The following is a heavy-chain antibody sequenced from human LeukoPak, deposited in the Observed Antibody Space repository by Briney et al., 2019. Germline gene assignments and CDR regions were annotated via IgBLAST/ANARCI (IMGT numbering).Heavy chain of an antibody. CDR1: GFTFSSYG. D-gene: IGHD3-22*01. Sequence: GGSLRLSRAASGFTFSSYGMHWVRQAPGKGLEWVAVIWYDGSNKHYADSVKGRFTISRDNSKNTLSLQMNSLRAEDTAVYYCAKGATYYYDSSGYPDYYMDVWGKGTTVTVSS. V-gene: IGHV3-33*06. CDR2: IWYDGSNK. CDR3: AKGATYYYDSSGYPDYYMDV. J-gene: IGHJ6*03.